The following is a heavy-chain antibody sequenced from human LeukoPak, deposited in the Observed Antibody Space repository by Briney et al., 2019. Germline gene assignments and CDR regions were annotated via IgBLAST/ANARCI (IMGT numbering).Heavy chain of an antibody. J-gene: IGHJ3*02. CDR1: GYTFTSYG. Sequence: ASVKVSCKASGYTFTSYGISWVRQAPGQGLEWMGWISAYNGNTNYAQKFQGRVTITTDESTSTAYMELSSLRSEDTAVYYCARDHITGAFDIWGQGTMVTVSS. CDR3: ARDHITGAFDI. CDR2: ISAYNGNT. D-gene: IGHD1-14*01. V-gene: IGHV1-18*01.